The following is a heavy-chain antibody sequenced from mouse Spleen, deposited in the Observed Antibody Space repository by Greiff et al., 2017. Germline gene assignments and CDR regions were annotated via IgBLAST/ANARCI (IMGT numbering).Heavy chain of an antibody. J-gene: IGHJ3*01. CDR2: IWAGGST. D-gene: IGHD2-1*01. V-gene: IGHV2-9*02. Sequence: VQRVESGPGLVAPSQSLSITCTVSGFSLTSYGVHWVRQPPGKGLEWLGVIWAGGSTNYNSALMSRLSISKDNSKSQVFLKMNSLQTDDTAMYYCARDRDIYYGNFWFAYWGQGTLVTVSA. CDR1: GFSLTSYG. CDR3: ARDRDIYYGNFWFAY.